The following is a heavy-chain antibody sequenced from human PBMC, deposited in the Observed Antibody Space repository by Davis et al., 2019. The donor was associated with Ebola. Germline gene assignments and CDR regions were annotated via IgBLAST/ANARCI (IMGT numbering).Heavy chain of an antibody. CDR2: INHSGST. J-gene: IGHJ5*02. CDR1: GGSFSGYY. CDR3: ARDHGIVVVPAGGWFDP. D-gene: IGHD2-2*01. V-gene: IGHV4-34*01. Sequence: MPSETLSLTCAVYGGSFSGYYWSWIRQPPGKGLEWIGEINHSGSTNYNPSLKSRVTISVDTSKNQFSLKLTSVTAADTGVYYCARDHGIVVVPAGGWFDPWGQGTLVTVS.